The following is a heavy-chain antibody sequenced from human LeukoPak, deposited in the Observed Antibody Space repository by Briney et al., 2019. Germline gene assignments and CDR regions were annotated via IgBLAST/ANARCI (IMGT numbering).Heavy chain of an antibody. V-gene: IGHV4-31*03. CDR2: IYYSGST. J-gene: IGHJ4*02. CDR3: ARDSVSTGVVRAFDY. Sequence: SETLSLTCTVSGGSISSGGYYWSWIRQHPGQGLEWIGYIYYSGSTYYNPCLKSRVTISVGTSENQFSLNLSSVTAADTAVYYCARDSVSTGVVRAFDYWGQGTLVTVSS. D-gene: IGHD1-26*01. CDR1: GGSISSGGYY.